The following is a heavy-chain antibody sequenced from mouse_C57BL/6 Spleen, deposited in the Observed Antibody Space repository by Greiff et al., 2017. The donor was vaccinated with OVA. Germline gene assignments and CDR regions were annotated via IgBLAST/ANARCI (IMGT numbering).Heavy chain of an antibody. CDR2: IWTGGGT. V-gene: IGHV2-9-1*01. Sequence: VKLVESGPGLVAPSQSLSITCTVSGFSLTSYAISWVRQPPGKGLEWLGVIWTGGGTNYNSAHKSRLSISKDNSKSQVCLKINRLQTDDTARYYGDRKARYGLDGYFDVWGTGTTVTVSS. CDR1: GFSLTSYA. D-gene: IGHD1-1*02. CDR3: DRKARYGLDGYFDV. J-gene: IGHJ1*03.